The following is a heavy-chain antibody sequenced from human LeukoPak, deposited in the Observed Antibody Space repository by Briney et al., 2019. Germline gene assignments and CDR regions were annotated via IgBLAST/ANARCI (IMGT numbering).Heavy chain of an antibody. J-gene: IGHJ4*02. CDR2: ISYDGGNK. V-gene: IGHV3-30*18. D-gene: IGHD3-10*01. Sequence: GGSLRLSCAASGFTFSSYGMHWVRQAPGKGLEWVAVISYDGGNKYYADSVKGRFTISRDNSKNTLYLQMNSLRAEDTAVYYCAKDSYASGSYSLQVEYWGQGTLVTVSS. CDR3: AKDSYASGSYSLQVEY. CDR1: GFTFSSYG.